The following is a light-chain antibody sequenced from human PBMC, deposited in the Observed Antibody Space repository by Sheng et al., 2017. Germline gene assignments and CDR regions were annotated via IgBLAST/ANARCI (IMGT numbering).Light chain of an antibody. Sequence: DIPLTQSPSFLSASVGDRVTITCRASQGIESYLAWYQQRPGKAPTLLIYTASTLQSGVPSRFSGSESGTDFALTIASLQPEDFATYFCQQLHTYPYTFGQGTKLEIK. V-gene: IGKV1-9*01. CDR3: QQLHTYPYT. CDR2: TAS. J-gene: IGKJ2*01. CDR1: QGIESY.